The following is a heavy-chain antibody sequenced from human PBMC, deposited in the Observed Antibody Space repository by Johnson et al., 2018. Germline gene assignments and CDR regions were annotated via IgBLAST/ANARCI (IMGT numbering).Heavy chain of an antibody. J-gene: IGHJ3*02. CDR2: IIPILGIA. CDR1: GYTFTNYF. D-gene: IGHD3-22*01. V-gene: IGHV1-69*09. CDR3: ATRITMIVVDAFDI. Sequence: QVQLVESGAEVKEPGASVKISCKASGYTFTNYFMHWVRQAPGQGLAWMGRIIPILGIANYAQKFQGRVTITADKSTNTAYMELSRRRSEDTAGYYCATRITMIVVDAFDIWGQGTMVTVSS.